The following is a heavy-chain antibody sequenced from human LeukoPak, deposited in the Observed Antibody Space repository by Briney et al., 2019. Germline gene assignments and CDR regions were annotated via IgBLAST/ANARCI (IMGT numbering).Heavy chain of an antibody. D-gene: IGHD2-15*01. CDR1: GFTFSSYS. V-gene: IGHV3-21*01. CDR2: ISSGSNYI. J-gene: IGHJ4*02. CDR3: ARVGCSGGTCYDY. Sequence: PGGSLRLSCAASGFTFSSYSMYWVRQAPGKGLEWVSFISSGSNYIYYLDSVKGRFTISRDNAKNSLYLQMNSLRVEDTAIYYCARVGCSGGTCYDYWGQGTLVTVSS.